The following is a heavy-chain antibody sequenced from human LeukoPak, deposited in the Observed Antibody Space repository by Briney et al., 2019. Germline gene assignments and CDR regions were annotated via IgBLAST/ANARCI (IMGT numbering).Heavy chain of an antibody. D-gene: IGHD3-22*01. CDR1: GFTFSNHA. V-gene: IGHV3-30*18. CDR3: AKVGSYHDFDY. CDR2: ISYDGSNK. Sequence: GGSLRLSCAASGFTFSNHAMHWVRQAPGKGLEWVALISYDGSNKYYADSVKGRFTISRDNSKNTLYLQMNSLRAEDTAVYYCAKVGSYHDFDYWGQGTLVTVSS. J-gene: IGHJ4*02.